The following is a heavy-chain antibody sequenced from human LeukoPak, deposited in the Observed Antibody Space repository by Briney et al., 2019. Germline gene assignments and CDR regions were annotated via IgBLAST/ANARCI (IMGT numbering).Heavy chain of an antibody. J-gene: IGHJ4*02. D-gene: IGHD3-3*01. CDR1: GGSISSYY. CDR2: IYYSAST. V-gene: IGHV4-59*01. CDR3: ARGGSYDFWSGSEPFDY. Sequence: SETLSLTCTVSGGSISSYYWSWIRQPPGKGLEWIGYIYYSASTNYNPSLKSRVTISVDTSKNQFSLKLSSVTAADTAVYYCARGGSYDFWSGSEPFDYWGQGTLVTVSS.